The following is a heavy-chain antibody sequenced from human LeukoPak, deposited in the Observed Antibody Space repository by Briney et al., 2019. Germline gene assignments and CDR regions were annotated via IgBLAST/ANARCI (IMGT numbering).Heavy chain of an antibody. CDR3: ARRPYSDTSGRLLDV. Sequence: GGSLRLSCAASGFAFSSYNMNWVRQAPGKGLEWISYIGSSGSPTHYADSVGGRFTISRDNAKNSLYLQMNSLRDEDTAVYFCARRPYSDTSGRLLDVWGQGTTVTVSS. J-gene: IGHJ6*02. V-gene: IGHV3-48*02. CDR1: GFAFSSYN. D-gene: IGHD3-22*01. CDR2: IGSSGSPT.